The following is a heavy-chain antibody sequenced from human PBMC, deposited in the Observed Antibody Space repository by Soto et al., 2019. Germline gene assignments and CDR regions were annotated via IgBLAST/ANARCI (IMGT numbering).Heavy chain of an antibody. CDR2: ISNDGRNP. Sequence: QVQLVESGGGVVQPGRSLRLSCAASGFSFSPYALYWVRQSPDKGLGWVAVISNDGRNPNYGDSVRGRCTISRDNSKDMLYLQKDSLRPEDTAVYYCARDGPIAADGNNWFDPWGQGTLVTVSS. CDR3: ARDGPIAADGNNWFDP. CDR1: GFSFSPYA. D-gene: IGHD6-13*01. J-gene: IGHJ5*02. V-gene: IGHV3-30-3*01.